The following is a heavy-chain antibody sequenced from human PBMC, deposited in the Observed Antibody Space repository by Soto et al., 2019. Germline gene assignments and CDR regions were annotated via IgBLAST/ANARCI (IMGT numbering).Heavy chain of an antibody. Sequence: APVEVFFKASCYTFTSYGISCWRQARGQGLEWMGWISAYNGNTNYAQKLQGRVTMTTDTSTSTAYMELRSLRSDDTAAYYCARLPSGWYRWFDPWGQGTLVTVSS. J-gene: IGHJ5*02. CDR1: CYTFTSYG. D-gene: IGHD6-13*01. V-gene: IGHV1-18*01. CDR3: ARLPSGWYRWFDP. CDR2: ISAYNGNT.